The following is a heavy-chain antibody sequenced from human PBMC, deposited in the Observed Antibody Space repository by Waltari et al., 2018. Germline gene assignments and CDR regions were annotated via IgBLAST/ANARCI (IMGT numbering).Heavy chain of an antibody. V-gene: IGHV1-8*01. J-gene: IGHJ3*02. D-gene: IGHD3-10*01. CDR2: MNPNSGST. CDR1: GYTFTRYD. Sequence: QLQLVQSGAEVKKPGASVTVSCKASGYTFTRYDMNWVRQATGQGLEWMGWMNPNSGSTGYAQKFQGRVTMTRDTSISTAYMELSSLTSEDTAVYYCAMGNGAVIKDSFDTWGQGTMVTVSS. CDR3: AMGNGAVIKDSFDT.